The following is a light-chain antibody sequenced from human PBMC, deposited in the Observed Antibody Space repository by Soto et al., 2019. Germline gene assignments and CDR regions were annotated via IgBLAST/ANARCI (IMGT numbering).Light chain of an antibody. J-gene: IGKJ3*01. CDR1: QGVDNY. CDR3: QQSYSTPFT. Sequence: EIVLTQSPGTLSLSPGERATLSCRASQGVDNYLAWYQQKPLQAPRLLIYGASSRATGIPDRFSGSGYGTDLTLTISRLEPEDFAVYYCQQSYSTPFTFGPGTKVDIK. CDR2: GAS. V-gene: IGKV3-20*01.